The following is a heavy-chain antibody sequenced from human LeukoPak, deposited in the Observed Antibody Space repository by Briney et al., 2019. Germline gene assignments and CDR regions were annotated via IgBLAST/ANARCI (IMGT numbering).Heavy chain of an antibody. J-gene: IGHJ2*01. Sequence: SETLSLTCAVYGGSFSGYYWSWIRQPPGKGLEWIGEINHSGSTNYNPSLKSRVTISVDTSKNQFSLKLSSVTAADTAVYYCARGSWYFDLWGRGTLVTVSS. CDR1: GGSFSGYY. CDR3: ARGSWYFDL. D-gene: IGHD3-10*01. V-gene: IGHV4-34*01. CDR2: INHSGST.